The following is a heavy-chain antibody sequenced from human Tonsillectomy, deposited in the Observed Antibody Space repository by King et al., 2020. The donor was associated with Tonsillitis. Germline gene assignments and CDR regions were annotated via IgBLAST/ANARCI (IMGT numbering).Heavy chain of an antibody. CDR3: ARTNYDILTGYSNTHYYYYGMDV. Sequence: VQLVESGGGLVKPGGSLRLSCAASGFTFSDYFMSWIRQSPGKGLEWVSYISSSGSTIYYADSVKGRFTISRDNAKNSLYLQMNSLRAEDTALYYCARTNYDILTGYSNTHYYYYGMDVWGQGTTVTVSS. D-gene: IGHD3-9*01. V-gene: IGHV3-11*01. CDR2: ISSSGSTI. CDR1: GFTFSDYF. J-gene: IGHJ6*02.